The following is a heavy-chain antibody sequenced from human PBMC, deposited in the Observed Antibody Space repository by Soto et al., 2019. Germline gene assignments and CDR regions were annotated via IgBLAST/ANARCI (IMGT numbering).Heavy chain of an antibody. D-gene: IGHD1-1*01. CDR1: VYSFTNYW. Sequence: GESLKISCKASVYSFTNYWIGWVRQMPGEGLEWMGTIYPGDSDTRYSPSFEGQVAFSVDTSINTAYLHWTSLKASDTAIYYCAIQHPLDSSAWYNWGQGTVVTVSS. J-gene: IGHJ4*02. V-gene: IGHV5-51*01. CDR3: AIQHPLDSSAWYN. CDR2: IYPGDSDT.